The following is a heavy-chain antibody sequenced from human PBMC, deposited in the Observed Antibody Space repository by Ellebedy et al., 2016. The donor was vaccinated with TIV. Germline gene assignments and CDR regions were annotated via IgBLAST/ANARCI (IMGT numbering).Heavy chain of an antibody. D-gene: IGHD6-13*01. V-gene: IGHV3-73*01. Sequence: PGGSLRLSCAASGFTFSGTAMHWVPQASGKGLEWVGRIRSKANSYATAYAASVKGRFTISRDDSKNTAYLQMNSLKTEDTAVYYCTRHFHSSSWWRNYYYGMDVWGQGTTVTVSS. CDR2: IRSKANSYAT. J-gene: IGHJ6*02. CDR1: GFTFSGTA. CDR3: TRHFHSSSWWRNYYYGMDV.